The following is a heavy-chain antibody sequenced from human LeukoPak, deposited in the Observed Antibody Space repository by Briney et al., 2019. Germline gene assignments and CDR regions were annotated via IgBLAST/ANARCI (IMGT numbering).Heavy chain of an antibody. J-gene: IGHJ4*02. V-gene: IGHV4-31*03. CDR1: GGSISSGGYY. CDR2: IYYSGST. D-gene: IGHD3-10*01. CDR3: ARHPRGYAEFDY. Sequence: SQTLSLTCTVSGGSISSGGYYWSWIRQHPGKGLEWIGYIYYSGSTYYNPSLKSRVTISVDTSKNQFSLKLSSVTAADTAVYYCARHPRGYAEFDYWGQGTLVTVSS.